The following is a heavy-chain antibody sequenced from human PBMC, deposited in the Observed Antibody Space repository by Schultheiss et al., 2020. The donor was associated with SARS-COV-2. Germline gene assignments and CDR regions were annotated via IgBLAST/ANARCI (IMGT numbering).Heavy chain of an antibody. J-gene: IGHJ5*02. CDR3: ERHVTVVVVAATITCWFDP. CDR1: GGSFSGYY. CDR2: IYYSGST. D-gene: IGHD2-15*01. Sequence: SETLSLTCAVYGGSFSGYYWGWIRQPPGKGLEWIGSIYYSGSTYYNPSLKSRVTISVDTSKNQFSLKLSSVTAADTAVYYCERHVTVVVVAATITCWFDPWGQGTLVTVSS. V-gene: IGHV4-39*01.